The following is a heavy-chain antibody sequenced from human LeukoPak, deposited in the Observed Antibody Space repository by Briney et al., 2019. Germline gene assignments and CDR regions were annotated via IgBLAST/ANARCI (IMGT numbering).Heavy chain of an antibody. D-gene: IGHD3-10*01. V-gene: IGHV3-7*05. CDR3: ARDHVVRGVVWDY. CDR2: INQDGSEK. CDR1: GFTFRSHW. J-gene: IGHJ4*02. Sequence: GRSLRLSCVASGFTFRSHWMSWVSQAPGRGLEWEASINQDGSEKYSVDSVKGRFTISRDNAKNSLYLQMNSLRAEDTAVYYCARDHVVRGVVWDYWGQGTLVTVSS.